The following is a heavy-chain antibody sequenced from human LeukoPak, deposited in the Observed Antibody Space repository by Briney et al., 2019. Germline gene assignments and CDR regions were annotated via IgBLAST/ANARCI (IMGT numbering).Heavy chain of an antibody. CDR2: IYHSGST. CDR1: GGSISSGGYS. CDR3: ARAVYDFWSGLAYYFDY. V-gene: IGHV4-30-2*01. J-gene: IGHJ4*02. Sequence: PSETLSLTCAVSGGSISSGGYSWSWIRQPPGKGLEWIGYIYHSGSTYYNPSLKSRVTISVGRSKNQFSLKLSSVTAADTAVYYCARAVYDFWSGLAYYFDYWGQGTLVTVSS. D-gene: IGHD3-3*01.